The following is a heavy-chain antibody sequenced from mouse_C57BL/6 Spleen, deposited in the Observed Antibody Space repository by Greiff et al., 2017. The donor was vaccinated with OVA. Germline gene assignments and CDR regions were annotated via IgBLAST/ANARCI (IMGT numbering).Heavy chain of an antibody. D-gene: IGHD1-1*01. Sequence: EVQLQQSGPELVKPGASVKISCKASGYSFTGYYMNWVKQSPEKSLEWIGEINPSTGGTTYNQKFKAKATLTVDKSSSTAYMQLKSLTSEDSAVYYCARRGGKGAFAYWGQGTLVTVSA. V-gene: IGHV1-42*01. CDR1: GYSFTGYY. CDR3: ARRGGKGAFAY. CDR2: INPSTGGT. J-gene: IGHJ3*01.